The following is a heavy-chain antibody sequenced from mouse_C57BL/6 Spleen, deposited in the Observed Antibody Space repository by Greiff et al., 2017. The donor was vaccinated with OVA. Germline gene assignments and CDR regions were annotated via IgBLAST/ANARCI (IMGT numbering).Heavy chain of an antibody. Sequence: DVKLVESGGGLVKPGGSLKLSCAASGFTFSSYAMSWVRQTPEKRLEWVATISDGGSYTYYPDNVKGRFTISRDNAKNNLYLQMSHLKSEDTAMYYCARDRRTGFFDYWGQGTTLTVSS. CDR1: GFTFSSYA. V-gene: IGHV5-4*01. CDR2: ISDGGSYT. D-gene: IGHD4-1*01. J-gene: IGHJ2*01. CDR3: ARDRRTGFFDY.